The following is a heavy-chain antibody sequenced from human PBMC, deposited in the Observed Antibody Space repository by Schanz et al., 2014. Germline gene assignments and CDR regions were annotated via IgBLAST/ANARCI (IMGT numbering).Heavy chain of an antibody. CDR1: GFTFSSYA. V-gene: IGHV3-23*01. CDR2: ISGSGETT. Sequence: EVQLLESGGGLVQPGGSLRLSCAASGFTFSSYAMSWVRQAPGKGLEWVSAISGSGETTYYADSVKGRFTISRDNSKNALNLQMNSLRAEDTAVYYCARRITGTHHNPYYHGMDVWGQGTTVTVSS. D-gene: IGHD1-20*01. J-gene: IGHJ6*02. CDR3: ARRITGTHHNPYYHGMDV.